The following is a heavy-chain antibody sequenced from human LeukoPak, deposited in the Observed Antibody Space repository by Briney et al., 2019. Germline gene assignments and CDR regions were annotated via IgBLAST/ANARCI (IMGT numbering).Heavy chain of an antibody. CDR3: ASSPMVRGVDYNWFGP. CDR2: IIPIFGTA. Sequence: SVKVSCKASGGTFSSYAISWVRQGPGRGLEWMGGIIPIFGTANYAQKFQGRVTITTDESTSTAYMELSSLRSEDTAVYYCASSPMVRGVDYNWFGPWGQGTLVTVSS. CDR1: GGTFSSYA. J-gene: IGHJ5*02. V-gene: IGHV1-69*05. D-gene: IGHD3-10*01.